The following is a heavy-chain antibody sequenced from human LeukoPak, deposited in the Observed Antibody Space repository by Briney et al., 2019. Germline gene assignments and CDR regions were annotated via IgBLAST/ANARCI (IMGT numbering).Heavy chain of an antibody. CDR1: GVSITSSDYY. V-gene: IGHV4-39*07. J-gene: IGHJ4*02. D-gene: IGHD5-18*01. CDR2: IYSRGTN. Sequence: SETLSLTCNVSGVSITSSDYYWGWIRQPPGKGLEWIVSIYSRGTNYYNPSLKSRVTISVDTSRNQVSLKMSSVTAADTAVYYCARDVDTAFDLDYWGQGTLVTVSS. CDR3: ARDVDTAFDLDY.